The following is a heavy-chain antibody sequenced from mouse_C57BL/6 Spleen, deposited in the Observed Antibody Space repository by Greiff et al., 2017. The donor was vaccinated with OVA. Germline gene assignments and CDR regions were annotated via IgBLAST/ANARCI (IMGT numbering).Heavy chain of an antibody. J-gene: IGHJ3*01. CDR1: GYTFTSYW. Sequence: VQLQQPGAELVKPGASVKLSCKASGYTFTSYWMHWVKQRPGQGLEWIGMIHPNSGSTNYNEKFKSKATLTVDKSSSTAYMQLSSLTSEDSAVYYCARDGYYDYGAWFAYWGQGTLVTVSA. CDR3: ARDGYYDYGAWFAY. D-gene: IGHD2-4*01. V-gene: IGHV1-64*01. CDR2: IHPNSGST.